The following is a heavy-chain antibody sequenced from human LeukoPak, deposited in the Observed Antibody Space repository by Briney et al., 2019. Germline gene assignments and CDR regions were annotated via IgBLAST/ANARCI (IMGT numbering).Heavy chain of an antibody. CDR1: GFTFSSYS. V-gene: IGHV3-21*01. CDR2: ISSSSSYI. Sequence: GGSLRLSCAASGFTFSSYSMNWVRQAPGKGLEWVSSISSSSSYIYYEDSVKGRFTISRDNAKNSLYLQMNSLRAEDTAVYYCAGPYGVANYWGQGTLVTVSS. CDR3: AGPYGVANY. J-gene: IGHJ4*02. D-gene: IGHD2-15*01.